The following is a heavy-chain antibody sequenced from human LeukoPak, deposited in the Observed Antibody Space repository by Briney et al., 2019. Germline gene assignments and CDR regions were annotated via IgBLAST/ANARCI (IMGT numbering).Heavy chain of an antibody. CDR3: AKGYYYDSSGYFDY. Sequence: GRSLRLSCAASGFNFSSYGMHWVRQAPGKGLEWVAVISYDGSNKYYADSVKGRFTISRDNSKNTLYLQMNSLRAEDTAVYYCAKGYYYDSSGYFDYWGQGTLVTVSS. CDR2: ISYDGSNK. J-gene: IGHJ4*02. CDR1: GFNFSSYG. V-gene: IGHV3-30*18. D-gene: IGHD3-22*01.